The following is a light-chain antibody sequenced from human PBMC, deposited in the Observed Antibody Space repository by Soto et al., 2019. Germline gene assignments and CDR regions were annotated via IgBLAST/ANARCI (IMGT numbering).Light chain of an antibody. CDR2: GAS. J-gene: IGKJ1*01. CDR3: QQFRNWPWT. V-gene: IGKV3D-15*01. Sequence: EIVLTQSPGTLSVSPGDRVTLSCRASQSISINLAWYQHKPGQAPRLLIHGASTRATGVPARISGSGSGTEFTLTISSLQSEDFAFYYCQQFRNWPWTFGQGTKVDIK. CDR1: QSISIN.